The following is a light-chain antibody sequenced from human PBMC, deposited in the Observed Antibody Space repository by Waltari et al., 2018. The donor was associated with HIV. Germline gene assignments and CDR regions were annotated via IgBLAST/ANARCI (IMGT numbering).Light chain of an antibody. V-gene: IGLV8-61*01. Sequence: TVVTQEPSFSVSPGGTVTLTCGLSSGSVSTTYYPSWYQHTPGQAPRTLIYNTNTRSSGVPDRFSGSILGNKAALNITGAQADDECDYYCVLYMGSGISVFGGGTKLTVL. CDR2: NTN. CDR1: SGSVSTTYY. CDR3: VLYMGSGISV. J-gene: IGLJ2*01.